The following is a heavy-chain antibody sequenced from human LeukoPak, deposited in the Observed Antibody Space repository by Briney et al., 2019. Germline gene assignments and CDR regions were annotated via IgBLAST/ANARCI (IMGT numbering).Heavy chain of an antibody. CDR1: GYTYTGYY. J-gene: IGHJ5*02. V-gene: IGHV1-2*02. D-gene: IGHD2-2*01. CDR2: INPKSGAT. Sequence: AXXKVSCKASGYTYTGYYMHWVGQAPGRGLEGMGWINPKSGATKYAQKCQGRVTMTRDTSISTAYMEVSRLRFHDTAVYYCARDGGWYQLLWWFDPWGQGTLVTVSS. CDR3: ARDGGWYQLLWWFDP.